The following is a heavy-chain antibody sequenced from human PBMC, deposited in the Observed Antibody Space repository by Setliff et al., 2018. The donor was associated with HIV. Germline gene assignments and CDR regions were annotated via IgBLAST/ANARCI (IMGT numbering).Heavy chain of an antibody. D-gene: IGHD3-10*01. CDR2: INVGNGDT. CDR3: ARGALLAAFDFDH. J-gene: IGHJ4*03. Sequence: MHWVRQAPGHSLEWMGWINVGNGDTKYSQELQGRITITRDTSANTAYMELSSLRSDDTAVYFCARGALLAAFDFDHWGHGTQVTVSS. V-gene: IGHV1-3*01.